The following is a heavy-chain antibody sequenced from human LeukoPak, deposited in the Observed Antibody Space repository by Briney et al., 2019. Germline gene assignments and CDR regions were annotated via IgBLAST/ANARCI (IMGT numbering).Heavy chain of an antibody. CDR3: ARLSAIRNWGYKWYFDL. J-gene: IGHJ2*01. Sequence: PSETLCLTCTVSGGSISSSSYYWGWIRQPPGKGLEWIGSIYYSGSTYYNPSLKSRVTISVDTSKNQFSLKLSSVTAADTAVYYCARLSAIRNWGYKWYFDLWGRGTLVTVSS. V-gene: IGHV4-39*01. D-gene: IGHD7-27*01. CDR1: GGSISSSSYY. CDR2: IYYSGST.